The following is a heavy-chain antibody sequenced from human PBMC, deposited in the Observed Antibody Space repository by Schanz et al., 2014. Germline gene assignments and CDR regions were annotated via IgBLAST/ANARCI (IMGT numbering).Heavy chain of an antibody. Sequence: QVHLEQSGPEVKKPGASVKLSCRASGYPFTNYYIHWVRQAPGQGLEWMGIVNPGGGSTSVAQRFQTRVSQTRDTSTGTAYLGLTRLRLEDTAVYYCARGSLAGYVALLMAANDYWGQGTLLTVSS. J-gene: IGHJ4*02. CDR1: GYPFTNYY. CDR3: ARGSLAGYVALLMAANDY. D-gene: IGHD2-15*01. V-gene: IGHV1-46*01. CDR2: VNPGGGST.